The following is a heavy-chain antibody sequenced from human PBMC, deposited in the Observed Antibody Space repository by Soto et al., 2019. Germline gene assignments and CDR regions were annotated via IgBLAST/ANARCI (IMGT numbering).Heavy chain of an antibody. J-gene: IGHJ4*02. CDR2: INNDGSRI. CDR1: GFSFSSQW. V-gene: IGHV3-74*01. Sequence: EVQLVESGGGLVQPGGSLRLSCAASGFSFSSQWMYWVRQSPGKGPVWVSYINNDGSRIGYADSVKGRFTISRDNAKNTLYLQINSLRVEDTAVYYCVRAIRWGRGTLVTVSS. CDR3: VRAIR.